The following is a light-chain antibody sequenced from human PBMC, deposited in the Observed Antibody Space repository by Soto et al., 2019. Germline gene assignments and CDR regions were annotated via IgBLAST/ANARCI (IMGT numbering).Light chain of an antibody. CDR2: GAS. J-gene: IGKJ4*01. CDR1: ETVRSNF. CDR3: QQYGGSPLLT. V-gene: IGKV3-20*01. Sequence: DSLLTQSPGTLSLSPGQRATLSCRASETVRSNFLTWYQQKPGQAPRLLISGASTRATCIPDRFSGSGSGTDFTLTISRVESEDFAMYYCQQYGGSPLLTFGGGTKLEI.